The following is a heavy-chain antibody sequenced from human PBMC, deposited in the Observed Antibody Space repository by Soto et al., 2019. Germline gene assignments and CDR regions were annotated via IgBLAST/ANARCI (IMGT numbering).Heavy chain of an antibody. CDR3: TRTDYDFSSAITVAIDS. V-gene: IGHV3-49*04. D-gene: IGHD3-3*01. CDR2: IRSRAYGEAT. CDR1: GVTFCDYA. J-gene: IGHJ4*02. Sequence: GSXRLACTPSGVTFCDYARIWVRQGPGKGLEWVGFIRSRAYGEATEYAASVRGRFTISRHDSRRIAYLHMNRLKTEETDVYYCTRTDYDFSSAITVAIDSWGQGALVTVSS.